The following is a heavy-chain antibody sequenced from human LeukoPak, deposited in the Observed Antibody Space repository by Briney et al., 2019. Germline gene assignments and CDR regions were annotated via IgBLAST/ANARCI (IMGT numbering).Heavy chain of an antibody. CDR3: ARVPFVVMGVTGNWFDP. CDR2: INTNSGTP. CDR1: GYSFTNYA. V-gene: IGHV7-4-1*02. J-gene: IGHJ5*02. Sequence: PQASVKVSCKASGYSFTNYALNWVRQAPGQGLEWMGWINTNSGTPTYAQGFTGRFVFSLDTSVNTAYLQISSLKAEDTAVYYCARVPFVVMGVTGNWFDPGAREPWSPSPQ. D-gene: IGHD2-15*01.